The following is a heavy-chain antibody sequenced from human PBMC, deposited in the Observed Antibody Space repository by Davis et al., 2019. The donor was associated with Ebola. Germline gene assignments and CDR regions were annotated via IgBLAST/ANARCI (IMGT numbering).Heavy chain of an antibody. CDR1: GGSISSHY. J-gene: IGHJ6*02. CDR2: IYYSGST. Sequence: PSETLSLTCTVSGGSISSHYWSWIRQPPGKGLEWIGYIYYSGSTNYNPSLKSRVTISVDTSKNQFSLKLSSVTAADTAVYYCARARGRCSGGSCYPLPYYYYGMDVWGQGTTVTVSS. D-gene: IGHD2-15*01. V-gene: IGHV4-59*11. CDR3: ARARGRCSGGSCYPLPYYYYGMDV.